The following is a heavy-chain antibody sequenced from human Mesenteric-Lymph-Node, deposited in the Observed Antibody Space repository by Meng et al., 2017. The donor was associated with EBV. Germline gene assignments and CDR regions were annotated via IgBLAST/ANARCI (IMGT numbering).Heavy chain of an antibody. V-gene: IGHV3-30*01. CDR2: ISYDEATK. CDR1: GFTFSYA. D-gene: IGHD3-3*01. CDR3: ARAGLYHEVNATFDL. J-gene: IGHJ5*02. Sequence: QLVESGGGVVQSGRSLRLSCAASGFTFSYAMHWVRQAPGKGLEWVAGISYDEATKYYADSVKGRFTISRDISKNTLYLQMDSLRIDDTAVYYCARAGLYHEVNATFDLWGQVTLCTVSS.